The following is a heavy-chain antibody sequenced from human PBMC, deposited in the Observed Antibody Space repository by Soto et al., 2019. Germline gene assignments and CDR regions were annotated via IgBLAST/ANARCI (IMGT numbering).Heavy chain of an antibody. CDR3: ATEIDYYETSYRMNN. J-gene: IGHJ4*02. V-gene: IGHV1-24*01. CDR2: FDPEDGET. D-gene: IGHD3-22*01. Sequence: ASVKVSCKVSGYTLTELSMHWVRQAPGKGLEWMGGFDPEDGETIYAQKFQGRVSMTEDTSTDTAYMELSSLRSEDTAVYYCATEIDYYETSYRMNNWGQGTLVTVSS. CDR1: GYTLTELS.